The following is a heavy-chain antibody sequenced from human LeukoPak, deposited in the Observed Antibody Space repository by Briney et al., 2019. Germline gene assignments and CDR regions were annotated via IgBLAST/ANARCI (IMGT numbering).Heavy chain of an antibody. Sequence: GGSLRLSCAASGFTFSSYWMSWVRQAPGKGLEWVASIKQDGSEKYYVDSVKGRFTISRDNAKNSLYLQMNSLRAEDTAVYYCARGSRVGIVGAAFDYWGQGTLVTVSS. J-gene: IGHJ4*02. CDR3: ARGSRVGIVGAAFDY. D-gene: IGHD1-26*01. CDR1: GFTFSSYW. V-gene: IGHV3-7*01. CDR2: IKQDGSEK.